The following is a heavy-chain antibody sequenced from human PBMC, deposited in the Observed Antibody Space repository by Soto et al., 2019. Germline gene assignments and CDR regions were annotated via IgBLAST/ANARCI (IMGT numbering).Heavy chain of an antibody. CDR2: IIPVLNIA. J-gene: IGHJ4*02. Sequence: GASVKVSCKASGGTFTSYTFNWVRQAPGQGLEWMGRIIPVLNIANYAQKFQGRVTITADKSTSTAYLELSSLRSEDTAIYYCAKAPSASSPFDYWGQGTPVTVSS. D-gene: IGHD1-26*01. CDR3: AKAPSASSPFDY. V-gene: IGHV1-69*02. CDR1: GGTFTSYT.